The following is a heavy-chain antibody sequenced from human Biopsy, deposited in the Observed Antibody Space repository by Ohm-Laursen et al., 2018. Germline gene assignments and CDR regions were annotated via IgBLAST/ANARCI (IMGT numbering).Heavy chain of an antibody. V-gene: IGHV3-9*01. Sequence: SNGGYFWSWVRQAPGKGLEWVSGFSWSSAHIDYADSVKGRFTISRDNAKKSLYLQMNSLRAEDTALYYCVKATASYDSRGYYYDYWGQGTPVTVSS. J-gene: IGHJ4*02. CDR1: SNGGYF. CDR3: VKATASYDSRGYYYDY. D-gene: IGHD3-22*01. CDR2: FSWSSAHI.